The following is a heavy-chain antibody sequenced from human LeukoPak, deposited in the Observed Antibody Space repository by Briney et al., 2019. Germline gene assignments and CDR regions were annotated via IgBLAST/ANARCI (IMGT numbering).Heavy chain of an antibody. D-gene: IGHD7-27*01. J-gene: IGHJ2*01. CDR3: TRDSGAERRYFDL. V-gene: IGHV3-74*01. CDR2: IDGDGGNP. Sequence: AGGSLRLSCVASGFTFDTYLMDWVRHAPGKGPVWVSRIDGDGGNPSYADSVKGRFTISRDNAKNTLYLQMNSLRAEDTAVYYCTRDSGAERRYFDLWGRGTLVTVSS. CDR1: GFTFDTYL.